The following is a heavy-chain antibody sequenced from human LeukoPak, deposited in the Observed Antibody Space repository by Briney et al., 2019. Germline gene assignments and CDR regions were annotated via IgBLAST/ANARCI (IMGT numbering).Heavy chain of an antibody. J-gene: IGHJ6*03. D-gene: IGHD6-13*01. CDR2: IYYSGTT. CDR1: SDTISSYY. CDR3: ARSAGTGYYYSYIDV. Sequence: PSETLSLTCTVSSDTISSYYWCWIRQPPGNGLEWIGYIYYSGTTNLNPSLKSRVTMSLDKSKNQFSLQLSSVTAADKAAYYCARSAGTGYYYSYIDVWGIRPTVSVSS. V-gene: IGHV4-59*01.